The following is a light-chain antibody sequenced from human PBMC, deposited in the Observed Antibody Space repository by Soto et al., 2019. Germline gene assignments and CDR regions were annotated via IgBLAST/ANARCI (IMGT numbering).Light chain of an antibody. Sequence: EIVMTQSPATLSVSPGERATLSCRASKSVSSNLAWYQQKPGQAPRLLIYGASTRATGIPARFSGSGSGTEFTLTISSLQSEDFAVYYCQQYNNWPPWPFGQGTKVEIK. CDR3: QQYNNWPPWP. J-gene: IGKJ1*01. CDR2: GAS. V-gene: IGKV3-15*01. CDR1: KSVSSN.